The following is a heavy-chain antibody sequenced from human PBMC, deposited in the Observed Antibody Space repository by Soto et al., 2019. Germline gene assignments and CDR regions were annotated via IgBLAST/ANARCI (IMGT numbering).Heavy chain of an antibody. CDR3: ARGYCSSTSCARDYYYYYMDV. D-gene: IGHD2-2*01. CDR2: INPSGGST. Sequence: ASVKVSCKASGYTFTCCYMHWVRQAPGQGLEWMGIINPSGGSTSYAQKFQGRVTMTRDTSTSTVYMELSSLRSEDTAVYYCARGYCSSTSCARDYYYYYMDVWGKGTTVTVAS. V-gene: IGHV1-46*03. CDR1: GYTFTCCY. J-gene: IGHJ6*03.